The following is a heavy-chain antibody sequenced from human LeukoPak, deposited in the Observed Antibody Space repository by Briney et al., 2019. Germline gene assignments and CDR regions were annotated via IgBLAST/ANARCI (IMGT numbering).Heavy chain of an antibody. Sequence: SVKVSCKASGGTFSSYAISWVRQAPGQGLEWMGRIIPIFGTANYAQKFQGRVTITTDESTSTAYMELSSLRSEDTAVYYCAGDHSGSYLDYYMDVWGKGTTVTVSS. D-gene: IGHD1-26*01. J-gene: IGHJ6*03. CDR1: GGTFSSYA. CDR2: IIPIFGTA. CDR3: AGDHSGSYLDYYMDV. V-gene: IGHV1-69*05.